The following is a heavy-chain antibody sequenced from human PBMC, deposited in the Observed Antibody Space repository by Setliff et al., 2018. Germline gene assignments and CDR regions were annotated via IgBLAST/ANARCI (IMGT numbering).Heavy chain of an antibody. CDR3: ARSSGSYHTYYFDY. Sequence: ASVKVSCKASGYTFTGYYMHWVRQAPGQGLEWMGWINPNSGGTNYAQKFQGRVTMTRDTSISAAYMELSRLRSDDTAVYYCARSSGSYHTYYFDYWGQGTLVTVSS. V-gene: IGHV1-2*02. D-gene: IGHD1-26*01. CDR1: GYTFTGYY. J-gene: IGHJ4*02. CDR2: INPNSGGT.